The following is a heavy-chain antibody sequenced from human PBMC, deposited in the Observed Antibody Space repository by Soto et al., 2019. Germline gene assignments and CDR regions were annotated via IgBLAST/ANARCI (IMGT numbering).Heavy chain of an antibody. CDR3: ATPRFGIAAAGTSYFDY. D-gene: IGHD6-13*01. CDR2: ISAYNGNT. CDR1: GYTFTSYG. Sequence: ASVKVSCKASGYTFTSYGISWVRQAPGQGLEWMGWISAYNGNTNYAQKLQGRVTMTTDTSTSTAYMELSSLRSEGTAVYYCATPRFGIAAAGTSYFDYWGKGTLVTVSS. V-gene: IGHV1-18*01. J-gene: IGHJ4*02.